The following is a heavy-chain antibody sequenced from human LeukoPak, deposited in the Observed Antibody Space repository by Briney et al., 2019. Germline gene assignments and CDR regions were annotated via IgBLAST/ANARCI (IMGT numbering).Heavy chain of an antibody. CDR1: GFTFSSYS. CDR3: ARDVDYYDSSGYYTLDY. D-gene: IGHD3-22*01. CDR2: ISSSSSYI. J-gene: IGHJ4*02. Sequence: GGSLRLSCAASGFTFSSYSMNWVRQAPGKGLEWVSSISSSSSYIYYADSVKGRFTISRDNAKNSLYLQMNSLRAEDTAVYYCARDVDYYDSSGYYTLDYWGQGTLVTVSS. V-gene: IGHV3-21*01.